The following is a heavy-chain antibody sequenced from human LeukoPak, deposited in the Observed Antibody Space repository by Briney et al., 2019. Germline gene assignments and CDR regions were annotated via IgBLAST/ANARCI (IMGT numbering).Heavy chain of an antibody. CDR3: ARLNSWTGN. D-gene: IGHD3-10*01. V-gene: IGHV1-8*01. CDR2: MSPNSGDT. Sequence: ASVKVSCKASGYTFTTHDINWVRQATGQGLEWLGWMSPNSGDTGYAQKFQGRVTMTSDSSISTAYMELSSLRSEDTAVYYCARLNSWTGNWGQGTLVTVSS. CDR1: GYTFTTHD. J-gene: IGHJ4*02.